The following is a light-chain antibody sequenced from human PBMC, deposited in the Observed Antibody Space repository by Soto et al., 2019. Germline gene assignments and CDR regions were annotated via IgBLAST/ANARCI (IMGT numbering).Light chain of an antibody. J-gene: IGKJ1*01. CDR3: QQYVTSPCA. V-gene: IGKV3-20*01. CDR1: ERISSSF. Sequence: EIVLTQSPGTLSLSPGERATLSCRASERISSSFLAWYQQKPGQAPRLLIYGASNRATGIPDRFSGRGSGTDFTLNISRLEPEDFAVYYCQQYVTSPCAFGQGTKVAIE. CDR2: GAS.